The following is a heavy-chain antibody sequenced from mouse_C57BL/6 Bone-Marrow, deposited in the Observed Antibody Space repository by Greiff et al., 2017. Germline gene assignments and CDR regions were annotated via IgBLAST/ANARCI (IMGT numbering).Heavy chain of an antibody. D-gene: IGHD1-1*01. J-gene: IGHJ4*01. CDR2: IWSGGST. V-gene: IGHV2-2*01. Sequence: VKLEESGPGLVQPSQSLSITCTVSGFSLTSYGVHWVRQSPGKGLEWLGVIWSGGSTDYNAAFISRLSISKDNSKSQVFFKMNSLQADDTAIYYCAASYYGSLYAMDYWGQGTSVTVSS. CDR1: GFSLTSYG. CDR3: AASYYGSLYAMDY.